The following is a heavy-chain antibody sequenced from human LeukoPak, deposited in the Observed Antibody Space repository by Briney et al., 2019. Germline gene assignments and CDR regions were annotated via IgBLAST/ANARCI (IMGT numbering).Heavy chain of an antibody. CDR3: TRAPYYYDTSGFLI. J-gene: IGHJ3*02. D-gene: IGHD3-22*01. V-gene: IGHV3-74*01. CDR1: GFTFSSYW. Sequence: GGSLRLSCAASGFTFSSYWMHWVRQAPGKGLVWVSRINSDGSSTTYADSVKGRFTISRDNAKNTLYLQMNSLRAEDTAVYYCTRAPYYYDTSGFLIWGQGTMVTVSS. CDR2: INSDGSST.